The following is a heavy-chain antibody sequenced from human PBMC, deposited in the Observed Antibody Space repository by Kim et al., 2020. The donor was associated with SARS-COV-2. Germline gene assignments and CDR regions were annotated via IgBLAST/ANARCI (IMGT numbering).Heavy chain of an antibody. CDR3: ATIRYYDTAHFDY. D-gene: IGHD3-22*01. J-gene: IGHJ4*02. CDR1: GGSISSYY. CDR2: IYYSGST. Sequence: SETLSLTCTVSGGSISSYYWSWIRQPPGKGLEWIGYIYYSGSTNYNPSLKSRVTISVDTSKNQFSLKLSSVTAADTAVYYCATIRYYDTAHFDYWGQGTLVTVSS. V-gene: IGHV4-59*01.